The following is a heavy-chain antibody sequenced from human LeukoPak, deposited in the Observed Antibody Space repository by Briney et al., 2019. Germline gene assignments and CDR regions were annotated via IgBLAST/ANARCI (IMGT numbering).Heavy chain of an antibody. J-gene: IGHJ4*02. CDR1: GGSVSSGNYY. Sequence: PSETLSLTCTVSGGSVSSGNYYWSWIRQPPGKGLQWVGYIHYSGNTNYNPSLKTRVTISVDTSKDQFSLKLSSVTAADTAVYFCARDGEAGTLEIDYWGQGTLVTVSS. CDR2: IHYSGNT. V-gene: IGHV4-61*01. CDR3: ARDGEAGTLEIDY. D-gene: IGHD1/OR15-1a*01.